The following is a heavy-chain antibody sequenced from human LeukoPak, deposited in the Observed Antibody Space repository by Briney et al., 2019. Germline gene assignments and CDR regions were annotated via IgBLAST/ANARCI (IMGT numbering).Heavy chain of an antibody. CDR1: EFTLRSYN. V-gene: IGHV3-21*01. CDR2: ISTSSTYK. D-gene: IGHD1-26*01. CDR3: ARDASGSSIGLIDF. Sequence: GGSLRLSCAASEFTLRSYNMHWVRQAPGKGVEWVSYISTSSTYKYYADSVKGRFTISRDNAKNSLYLHMDSLRAEDTAVYYCARDASGSSIGLIDFWGQGTLVTVSS. J-gene: IGHJ4*02.